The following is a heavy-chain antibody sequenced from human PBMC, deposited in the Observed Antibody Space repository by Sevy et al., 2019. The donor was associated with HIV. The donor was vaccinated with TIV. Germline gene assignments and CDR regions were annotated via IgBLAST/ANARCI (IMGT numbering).Heavy chain of an antibody. Sequence: PSETLSLTYTVTGGSISAHYWSCIPQPPRKPLQYNGYIYYTGSTNYNPSLKSRVTISVDTSKNQFSLKLNSVTAADTAMYFCARAPPVRSGDDSLNWFDPWGQGTLVTVSS. CDR2: IYYTGST. D-gene: IGHD5-12*01. J-gene: IGHJ5*02. V-gene: IGHV4-59*11. CDR1: GGSISAHY. CDR3: ARAPPVRSGDDSLNWFDP.